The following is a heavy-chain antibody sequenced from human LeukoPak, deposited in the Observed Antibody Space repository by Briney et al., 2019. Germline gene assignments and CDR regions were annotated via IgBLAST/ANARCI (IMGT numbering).Heavy chain of an antibody. J-gene: IGHJ6*02. D-gene: IGHD3-10*01. Sequence: SVKVSCKASGYTFTSYAISWVRQAPGQGLEWMGRIIPILGIVNYAQKFQGRATITADKSTSTAYMELSSLRSEDTAVYYCARDTHLYGSGSNYGMDVWGQGTTVTVSS. CDR2: IIPILGIV. CDR1: GYTFTSYA. CDR3: ARDTHLYGSGSNYGMDV. V-gene: IGHV1-69*04.